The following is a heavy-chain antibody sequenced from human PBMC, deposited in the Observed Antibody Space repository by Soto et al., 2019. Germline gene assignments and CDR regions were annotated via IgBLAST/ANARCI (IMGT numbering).Heavy chain of an antibody. CDR2: INPNSGGT. CDR3: ARIVVVPAAIPPYYYYYGMDV. Sequence: ASVKVSCKASGYTFTGYYMHWVRQAPGQGLEWMGWINPNSGGTNYAQKFQGRITMTRDTSISTAYMELSRLRSDDTAVYYCARIVVVPAAIPPYYYYYGMDVWGQGTTVTVSS. J-gene: IGHJ6*02. CDR1: GYTFTGYY. V-gene: IGHV1-2*02. D-gene: IGHD2-2*02.